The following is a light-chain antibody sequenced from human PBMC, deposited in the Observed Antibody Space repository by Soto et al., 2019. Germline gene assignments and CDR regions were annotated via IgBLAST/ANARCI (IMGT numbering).Light chain of an antibody. Sequence: QSVLTQPASVSGSPGQSITISCTGTSSDVGGYNYVSWYQQHPGKAPKLMIYEVSNRPSGVSNRFSGSKSGNTASLTISGLPAEDEADYYCSSYTISSTYVFGNGNKVTV. V-gene: IGLV2-14*01. J-gene: IGLJ1*01. CDR2: EVS. CDR3: SSYTISSTYV. CDR1: SSDVGGYNY.